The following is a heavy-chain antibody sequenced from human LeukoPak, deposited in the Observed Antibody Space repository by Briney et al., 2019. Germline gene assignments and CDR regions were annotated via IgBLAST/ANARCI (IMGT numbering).Heavy chain of an antibody. D-gene: IGHD6-6*01. CDR2: ISGSSSSI. CDR1: GFTFYNSA. V-gene: IGHV3-48*01. Sequence: GGSLRLSCAASGFTFYNSAMGWVRQAPGKGLEWVSAISGSSSSINYADSVKGRFTISRDNAKNSLYLQMNSLRAEDTAVYYCAREYSSSSGRAAFDIWGQGTMVTVSS. J-gene: IGHJ3*02. CDR3: AREYSSSSGRAAFDI.